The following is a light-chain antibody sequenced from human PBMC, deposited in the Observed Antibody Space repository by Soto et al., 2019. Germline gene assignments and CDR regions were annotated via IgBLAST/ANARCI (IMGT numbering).Light chain of an antibody. CDR2: GAS. CDR1: QSISNN. J-gene: IGKJ4*01. Sequence: LVMTQSPDTLSVSPGERATLVCRASQSISNNLAWYQQKPGQAPRLLIYGASTRATGIPARFSGSGYGTEFNLTISSLQSEDLAVYSCQHYNDRPLTFGGGTKVDIK. CDR3: QHYNDRPLT. V-gene: IGKV3-15*01.